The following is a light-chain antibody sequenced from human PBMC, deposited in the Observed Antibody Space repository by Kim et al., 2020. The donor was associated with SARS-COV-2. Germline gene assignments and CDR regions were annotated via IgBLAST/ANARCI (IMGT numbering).Light chain of an antibody. CDR3: QKYNSAPRT. Sequence: ASVGDRVTTTRRASQGISNYLAWYQQKPGKVPKLLIYAASTLQSGVPSRFSGSGSGTDFTLTISSLQPEDVATYYCQKYNSAPRTFGQGTKVDIK. J-gene: IGKJ1*01. V-gene: IGKV1-27*01. CDR1: QGISNY. CDR2: AAS.